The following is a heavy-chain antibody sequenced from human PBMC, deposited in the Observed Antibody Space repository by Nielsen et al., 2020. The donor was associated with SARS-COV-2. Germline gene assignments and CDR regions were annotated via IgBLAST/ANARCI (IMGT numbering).Heavy chain of an antibody. Sequence: SETLSLTCTVSGGSISSGGYYWSWIRQHPGKGLEWIGYIYYSGSTYYNPSLKSRVTISVDTSKNQFSLKLSSVTAADTAVYYCARARRPDDFWSAPTYYFDYWGQGTLVTVSS. D-gene: IGHD3-3*01. CDR1: GGSISSGGYY. CDR2: IYYSGST. J-gene: IGHJ4*02. V-gene: IGHV4-31*03. CDR3: ARARRPDDFWSAPTYYFDY.